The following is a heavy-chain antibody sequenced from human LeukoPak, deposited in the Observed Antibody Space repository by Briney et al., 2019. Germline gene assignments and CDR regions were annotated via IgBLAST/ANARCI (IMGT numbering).Heavy chain of an antibody. CDR1: GFTFSSYA. D-gene: IGHD5-12*01. CDR3: ARDGYNYTSHNNDGFDI. CDR2: MTGSGDIR. J-gene: IGHJ3*02. V-gene: IGHV3-23*01. Sequence: PGGSLRLSCAASGFTFSSYAMSWVRQAPGKGLQWVSTMTGSGDIRNYADSVKGRFTISRDNSQSTLFLQMNSLRAEDTAMYYCARDGYNYTSHNNDGFDIWGQGTMVTVSS.